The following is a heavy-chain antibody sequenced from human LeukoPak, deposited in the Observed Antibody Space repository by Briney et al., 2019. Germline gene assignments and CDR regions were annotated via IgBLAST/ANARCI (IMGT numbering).Heavy chain of an antibody. CDR3: ARGPLPMAVAGNLDY. V-gene: IGHV3-11*04. CDR2: ISSSGSTI. D-gene: IGHD6-19*01. Sequence: GGSLRLSCAASGFTFSDYYMSWIRQAPGKGLEWVSYISSSGSTIYYADSVKGRFTISRDNSKNTLYLQMNSLRAEDTAVYYCARGPLPMAVAGNLDYWGQGTLVTVSS. J-gene: IGHJ4*02. CDR1: GFTFSDYY.